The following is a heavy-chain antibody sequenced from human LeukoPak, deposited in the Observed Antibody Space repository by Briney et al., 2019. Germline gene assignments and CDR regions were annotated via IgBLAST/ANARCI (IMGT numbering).Heavy chain of an antibody. CDR2: IKSKTDGGTT. CDR1: GFTFSNAW. V-gene: IGHV3-15*01. Sequence: GGSLRLSCAASGFTFSNAWMSWVRQAPGKGLEWVGRIKSKTDGGTTDYAAPVKGRFTISRDDSKNTLYLQMNSLKTEDTAVYYCTTWYSSRWWERIFQHWGQGTLVTVSS. CDR3: TTWYSSRWWERIFQH. D-gene: IGHD6-13*01. J-gene: IGHJ1*01.